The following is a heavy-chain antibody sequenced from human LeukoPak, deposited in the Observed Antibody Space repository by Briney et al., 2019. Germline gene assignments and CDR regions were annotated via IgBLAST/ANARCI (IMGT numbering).Heavy chain of an antibody. CDR1: GVTFSSYG. J-gene: IGHJ4*02. Sequence: GGTLRLSCGASGVTFSSYGMHWVRQAPGKGLEWVAVISYDGSNKYYADSVKGRFTISRDNSKNTLYLQMNSLRAEDTAVYYCAKDYEAMYLREPIYWGQGTLVTVSS. CDR2: ISYDGSNK. D-gene: IGHD1-14*01. CDR3: AKDYEAMYLREPIY. V-gene: IGHV3-30*18.